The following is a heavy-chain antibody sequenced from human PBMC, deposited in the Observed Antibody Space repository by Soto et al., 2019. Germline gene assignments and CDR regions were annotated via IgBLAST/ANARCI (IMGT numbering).Heavy chain of an antibody. V-gene: IGHV3-15*01. D-gene: IGHD1-26*01. CDR3: TTAGLVGATTAFDI. CDR2: IKSKTDGGTT. J-gene: IGHJ3*02. CDR1: GFTFSNAW. Sequence: GGSLRLSCAASGFTFSNAWMSWVRQAPGKGLEWVGRIKSKTDGGTTDYAAPVKGRFTISRDDSKNTLYLQMNSLKTEDTAVYYCTTAGLVGATTAFDIWGQGTMVTVSS.